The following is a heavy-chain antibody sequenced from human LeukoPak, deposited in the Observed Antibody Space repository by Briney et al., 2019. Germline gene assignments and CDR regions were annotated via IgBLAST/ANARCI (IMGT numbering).Heavy chain of an antibody. J-gene: IGHJ4*02. V-gene: IGHV1-69*04. D-gene: IGHD2-15*01. CDR2: IIPILGIA. CDR1: GGTFSSYA. CDR3: ARAQFYCSGGSCYSEFDY. Sequence: SVKVSCKASGGTFSSYAISWVRQAPGQGLEWMGRIIPILGIANYAQKFQGRVTITADKSTSTAYMELSSLRYEDTAVYYCARAQFYCSGGSCYSEFDYWGQGTLVTVSS.